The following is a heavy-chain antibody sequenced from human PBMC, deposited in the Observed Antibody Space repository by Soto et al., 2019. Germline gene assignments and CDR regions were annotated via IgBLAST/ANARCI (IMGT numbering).Heavy chain of an antibody. D-gene: IGHD2-21*01. Sequence: PGGSLRLSCAASGFTFSSYEMNWVRQAPGKGLAWVSYISSSGSTIYYADSLKGRFTISRDNAKNSLYLQMNSLKAKKKTVYYYAGDWHSLCWGQGTLVTVSS. CDR3: AGDWHSLC. J-gene: IGHJ4*02. CDR1: GFTFSSYE. CDR2: ISSSGSTI. V-gene: IGHV3-48*03.